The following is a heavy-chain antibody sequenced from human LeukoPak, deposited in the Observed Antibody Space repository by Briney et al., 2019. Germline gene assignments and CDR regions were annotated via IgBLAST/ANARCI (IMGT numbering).Heavy chain of an antibody. CDR3: ARAPAVVVPAAGTLYYYYYMDV. J-gene: IGHJ6*03. D-gene: IGHD2-2*01. Sequence: GASVKVSCKASGYTFTVYYVHWVRQAPGQGLEWMGRINPNSGGTNYAQKFQGRVTMTRDTSISTAYMELSRLRSDDTAVYYCARAPAVVVPAAGTLYYYYYMDVWGKGTTVTVSS. V-gene: IGHV1-2*06. CDR1: GYTFTVYY. CDR2: INPNSGGT.